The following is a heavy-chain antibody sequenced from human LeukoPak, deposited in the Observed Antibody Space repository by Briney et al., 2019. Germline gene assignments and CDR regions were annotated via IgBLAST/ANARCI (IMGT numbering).Heavy chain of an antibody. Sequence: PSESLSLTFAVFGGSVSSGGYSCRCISNPPGTCMGLIGCIYHDGFTYYRPSINSCLTISADRTSNGFSLKLTSLTAADTAVYYCARGYDKIVDYWGQGALVTVSS. J-gene: IGHJ4*02. D-gene: IGHD3-10*01. V-gene: IGHV4-30-2*01. CDR1: GGSVSSGGYS. CDR3: ARGYDKIVDY. CDR2: IYHDGFT.